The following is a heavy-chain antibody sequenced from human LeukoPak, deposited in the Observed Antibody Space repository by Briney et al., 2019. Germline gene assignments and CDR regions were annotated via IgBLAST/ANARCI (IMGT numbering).Heavy chain of an antibody. CDR1: GFTVSGNY. V-gene: IGHV3-7*01. D-gene: IGHD2-15*01. CDR3: ARDGYCSGGSCARSFDY. CDR2: IKQDGSEK. J-gene: IGHJ4*02. Sequence: GGSLRLSCAASGFTVSGNYMSWVRQAPGKGLEWVANIKQDGSEKYYVDSVKGRFTISRDNAKNSLYLQMNSLRAEDTAVYYCARDGYCSGGSCARSFDYWGQGTLVTVSS.